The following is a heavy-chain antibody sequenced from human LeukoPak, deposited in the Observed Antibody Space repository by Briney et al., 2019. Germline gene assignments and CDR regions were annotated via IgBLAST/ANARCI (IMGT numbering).Heavy chain of an antibody. V-gene: IGHV1-8*02. CDR1: GGTFSSYA. CDR3: ARADYYYYMDV. J-gene: IGHJ6*03. CDR2: MNPNSGNT. Sequence: ASVKVSCKASGGTFSSYAINWVRQATGQGLEWMGWMNPNSGNTGYAQKFQGRVTMTRNTSISTAYMELSSLRSEDTAVYYCARADYYYYMDVWGKGTTVTVSS.